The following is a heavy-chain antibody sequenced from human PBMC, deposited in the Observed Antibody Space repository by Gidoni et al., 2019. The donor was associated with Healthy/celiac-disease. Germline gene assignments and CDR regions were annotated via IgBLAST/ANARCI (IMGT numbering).Heavy chain of an antibody. CDR3: ARRGKRYYYGMDV. Sequence: QLQLQESGPGLVKPSETLSLTCTVSGGSISSSSYYWGWIRQPPGKGLEWIGSIYYSGSTYYNPSLKSRVTISVDTSKNQFSLKLSSVTAADTAVYYCARRGKRYYYGMDVWGQGTTVTVSS. CDR1: GGSISSSSYY. V-gene: IGHV4-39*01. J-gene: IGHJ6*02. CDR2: IYYSGST.